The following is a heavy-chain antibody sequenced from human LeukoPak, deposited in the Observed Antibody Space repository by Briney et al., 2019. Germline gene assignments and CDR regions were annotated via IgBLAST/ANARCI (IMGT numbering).Heavy chain of an antibody. CDR2: IYSGGST. Sequence: GGSLRLSCAASGFTVSSNYMNWVRQAPGKGLEWLSVIYSGGSTYYADSVKGRITISRDNSKNTLFLQMNSLRAEDTAKYYCARGDDYGGAWYYFDYWGLGTLVTVSS. J-gene: IGHJ4*02. D-gene: IGHD4-23*01. CDR1: GFTVSSNY. V-gene: IGHV3-53*01. CDR3: ARGDDYGGAWYYFDY.